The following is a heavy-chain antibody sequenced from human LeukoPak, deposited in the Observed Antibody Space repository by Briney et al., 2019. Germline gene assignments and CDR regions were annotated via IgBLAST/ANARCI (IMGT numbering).Heavy chain of an antibody. CDR1: GYSFTSYW. CDR3: ARRKYCSSTSCQYIDY. CDR2: IYPGDSDT. V-gene: IGHV5-51*01. J-gene: IGHJ4*02. Sequence: GESLKISCKGSGYSFTSYWIGWVRQMPGKGLEWMGIIYPGDSDTRYSPSFQGQVTISADKSISTAYLQWSSLKASDTAMYYCARRKYCSSTSCQYIDYWGQGTLVTVSS. D-gene: IGHD2-2*01.